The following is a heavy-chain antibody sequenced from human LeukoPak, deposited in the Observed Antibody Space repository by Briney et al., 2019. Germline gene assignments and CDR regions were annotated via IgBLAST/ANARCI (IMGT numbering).Heavy chain of an antibody. CDR3: ARGNEQWLVRSYFDY. J-gene: IGHJ4*02. CDR1: GGSISSGVYY. V-gene: IGHV4-30-2*01. CDR2: IDHSGSP. D-gene: IGHD6-19*01. Sequence: SETLSLTCTVSGGSISSGVYYWSWVPAPPGKGLEWSGYIDHSGSPFYNPSLKRRVTISVDRSKSQFSLKLSSLTAADTAGYYGARGNEQWLVRSYFDYWGQPTLVTVSS.